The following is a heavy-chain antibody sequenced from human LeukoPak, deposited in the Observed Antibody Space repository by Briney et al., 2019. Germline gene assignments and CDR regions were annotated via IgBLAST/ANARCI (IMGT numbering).Heavy chain of an antibody. CDR3: ASGRSSGYYYGMDV. D-gene: IGHD3-10*01. V-gene: IGHV1-69*02. CDR2: IIPILGIA. Sequence: SVKVSCKASGGTFSSYTISWVRQAPGQGLEWMGRIIPILGIANYAQKFQGRVAITADKSTSTAYMELSSLRSEDTAVYYCASGRSSGYYYGMDVWGQGTTVTVSS. CDR1: GGTFSSYT. J-gene: IGHJ6*02.